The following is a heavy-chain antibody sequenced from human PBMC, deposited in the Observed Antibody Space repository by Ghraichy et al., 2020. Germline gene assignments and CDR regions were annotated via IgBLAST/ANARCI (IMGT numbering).Heavy chain of an antibody. CDR3: AKADCSSDQCYTIPH. D-gene: IGHD2-2*01. V-gene: IGHV3-23*01. CDR1: GFTFSDYT. J-gene: IGHJ4*02. CDR2: ISGSGLI. Sequence: GGSLSLSCAASGFTFSDYTMSWVRQAPGKGLEWVSLISGSGLIKSADSVTDRFTISRDNSKNTVSLQMNRLSADDSAVYYCAKADCSSDQCYTIPHWTQGPLVTVSS.